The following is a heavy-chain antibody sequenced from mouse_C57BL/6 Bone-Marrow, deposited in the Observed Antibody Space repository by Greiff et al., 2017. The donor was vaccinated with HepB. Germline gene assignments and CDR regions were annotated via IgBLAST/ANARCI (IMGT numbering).Heavy chain of an antibody. CDR3: ARGGTFDY. CDR2: IDPSDSYT. CDR1: GYTFTSYW. V-gene: IGHV1-59*01. J-gene: IGHJ2*01. D-gene: IGHD2-14*01. Sequence: QVQLQQPGAELVRPGTSVKLSCKASGYTFTSYWMHWVKQRPGQGLEWIGVIDPSDSYTNYNQKFKGKATLTVDTSSSTAYMQLISLTSEDSAVYYCARGGTFDYWGQGTTLTVSS.